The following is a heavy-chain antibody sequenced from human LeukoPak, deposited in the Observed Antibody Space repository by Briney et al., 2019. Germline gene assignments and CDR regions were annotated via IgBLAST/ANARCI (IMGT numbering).Heavy chain of an antibody. CDR3: ARHIPWFDP. V-gene: IGHV4-34*01. J-gene: IGHJ5*02. CDR2: INHSGST. Sequence: LETLSLTCAVYGGSFSGYYWSWIRQPPGKGLEWIGEINHSGSTNYNPSLKSRVTISVDTSKNQFSLKLSSVTAADTAVYYCARHIPWFDPWGQGTLVTVSS. D-gene: IGHD2-21*01. CDR1: GGSFSGYY.